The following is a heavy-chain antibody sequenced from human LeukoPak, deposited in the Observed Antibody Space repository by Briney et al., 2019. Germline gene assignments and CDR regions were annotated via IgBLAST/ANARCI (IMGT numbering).Heavy chain of an antibody. V-gene: IGHV1-24*01. CDR3: ATVDQFGTVTDY. D-gene: IGHD4-17*01. CDR1: GYTLTELS. Sequence: ASVKVSCKVSGYTLTELSMHWVRQAPGKGLEWMGGFDPEDGETIYAQKSQGRVTMTEDTSTDTAYMELSSLRSEDTAVYYCATVDQFGTVTDYWGQGTLVTVSS. J-gene: IGHJ4*02. CDR2: FDPEDGET.